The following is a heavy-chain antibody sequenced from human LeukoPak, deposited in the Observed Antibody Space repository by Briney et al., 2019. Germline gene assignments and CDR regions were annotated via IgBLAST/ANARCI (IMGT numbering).Heavy chain of an antibody. V-gene: IGHV3-73*01. Sequence: PGGSLRLSCAASGFTFSGSAMHWVRQASGKGLEWVGRIRSKANNYATAYAAPLKGRFSVSRDDSKNTAYLYMNNLETEDTAIYYCTRQFDGVGYYPDYWGQGTPVTVSS. D-gene: IGHD3-22*01. CDR2: IRSKANNYAT. CDR1: GFTFSGSA. CDR3: TRQFDGVGYYPDY. J-gene: IGHJ4*02.